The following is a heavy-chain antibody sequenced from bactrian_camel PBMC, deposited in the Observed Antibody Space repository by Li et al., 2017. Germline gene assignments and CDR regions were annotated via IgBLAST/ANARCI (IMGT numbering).Heavy chain of an antibody. Sequence: QLVESGGGSVQPGGSLTLSCAPSRFTYRSYCMAWFRQPPGKEREGVGTIDSDGGTSYVESVKGRFTISKDSAKNILYLQMTSLKPEDTAMYYCAADHRGGFWFRPDRYNYWGQGTQVTVS. CDR3: AADHRGGFWFRPDRYNY. D-gene: IGHD2*01. J-gene: IGHJ4*01. V-gene: IGHV3S26*01. CDR2: IDSDGGT. CDR1: RFTYRSYC.